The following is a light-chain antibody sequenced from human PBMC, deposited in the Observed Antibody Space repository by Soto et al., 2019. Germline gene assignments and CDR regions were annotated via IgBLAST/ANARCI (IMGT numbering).Light chain of an antibody. CDR1: QSISSW. CDR3: QQYNSYSPIT. J-gene: IGKJ5*01. Sequence: DVQMIPSPSTLSASVGDRVPITCRASQSISSWLAWYQQKPGKAPKLLIYDASSLESGVPSRFSGSGSGTEFTLTISSLQPDDFATYYCQQYNSYSPITFGQGTRL. CDR2: DAS. V-gene: IGKV1-5*01.